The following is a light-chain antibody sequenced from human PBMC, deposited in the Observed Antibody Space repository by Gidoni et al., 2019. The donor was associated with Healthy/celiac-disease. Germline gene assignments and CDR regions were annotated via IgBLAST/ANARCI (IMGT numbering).Light chain of an antibody. J-gene: IGKJ4*01. CDR3: QQRSNGPLLT. Sequence: ILLPLSPATLSLSPGESATLSCRASQSVRRYLAWYQQKSGQAPRLLIYDASNRATGLPARVSGSGSGTEFTLTISSLEPEDVAVYYCQQRSNGPLLTFGGXTKVEIK. CDR2: DAS. V-gene: IGKV3-11*01. CDR1: QSVRRY.